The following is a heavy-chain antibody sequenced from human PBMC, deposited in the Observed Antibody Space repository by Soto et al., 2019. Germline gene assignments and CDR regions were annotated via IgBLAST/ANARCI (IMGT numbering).Heavy chain of an antibody. J-gene: IGHJ6*02. CDR2: SSYGGIT. V-gene: IGHV4-59*01. D-gene: IGHD3-3*01. Sequence: SETLSLTCSVSGGSISDYYWSWIRRSPEKGLEYIAYSSYGGITNLNGALNGRVTMSIDTSKNQFSLKATSLTAADTAVYYCASLSNRRIFGVVRYYGMDVWGQGTTVTVSS. CDR1: GGSISDYY. CDR3: ASLSNRRIFGVVRYYGMDV.